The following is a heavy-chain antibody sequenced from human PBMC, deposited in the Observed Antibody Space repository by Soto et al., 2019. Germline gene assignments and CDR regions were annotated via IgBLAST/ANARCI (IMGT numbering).Heavy chain of an antibody. D-gene: IGHD2-2*01. Sequence: EVQLVESGGGLVQPGGSLRLSCAASGFTFSSYSMNWVRQAPGKGLKWVSYISSSSSTIYYADSVKGRFTISRDNAKNSLYLQMNSLRAEDTAVYYCARSARAIEDYYYYMDVWGKGTTVTVSS. J-gene: IGHJ6*03. CDR2: ISSSSSTI. CDR1: GFTFSSYS. CDR3: ARSARAIEDYYYYMDV. V-gene: IGHV3-48*01.